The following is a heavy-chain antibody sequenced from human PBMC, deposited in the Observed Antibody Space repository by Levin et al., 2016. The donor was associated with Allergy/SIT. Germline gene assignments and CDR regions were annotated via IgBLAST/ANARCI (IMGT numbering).Heavy chain of an antibody. V-gene: IGHV4-34*01. CDR3: ARRPRGADVMTGYWFDP. Sequence: WIRQPPGKGLEWIGEINHSGSTNYNPSLKSRVTISVDTSKNQFSLKLSSVTAADTAVYYCARRPRGADVMTGYWFDPWGQGTLVTVSS. D-gene: IGHD2-15*01. CDR2: INHSGST. J-gene: IGHJ5*02.